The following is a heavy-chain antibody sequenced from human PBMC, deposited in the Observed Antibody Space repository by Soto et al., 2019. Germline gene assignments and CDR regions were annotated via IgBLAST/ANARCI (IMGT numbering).Heavy chain of an antibody. D-gene: IGHD3-10*02. CDR2: ISYDGSNK. J-gene: IGHJ6*02. CDR1: GFTFSSYG. CDR3: AKDMSLRFMDV. V-gene: IGHV3-30*18. Sequence: GGSLRLSCAASGFTFSSYGMHWVRQAPGKGLEWVAVISYDGSNKYYADSVKGRFTISRDNSKNTLYLQMNSLRAEDTAVYYCAKDMSLRFMDVWGQGTTVTVSS.